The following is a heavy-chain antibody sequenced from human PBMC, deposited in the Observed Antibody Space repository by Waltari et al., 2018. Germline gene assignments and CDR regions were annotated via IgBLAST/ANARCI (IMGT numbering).Heavy chain of an antibody. Sequence: EVQLVESGGDLVQPGGSLKLSFAASGFMFSAADMHWARQASGKWREEIGRIRSKAENYATAYAASVRGRFTLSRDDSKNTAYLQMNSLETEDTALYYCIRRNYGGDSDMTDWGQGTLVTVSS. J-gene: IGHJ4*02. D-gene: IGHD2-21*02. CDR3: IRRNYGGDSDMTD. CDR1: GFMFSAAD. V-gene: IGHV3-73*02. CDR2: IRSKAENYAT.